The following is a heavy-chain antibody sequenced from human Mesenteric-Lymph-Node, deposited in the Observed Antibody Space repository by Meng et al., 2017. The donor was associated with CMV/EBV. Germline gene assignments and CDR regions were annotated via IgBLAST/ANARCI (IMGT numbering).Heavy chain of an antibody. CDR1: GFTFDDYA. D-gene: IGHD2-2*02. V-gene: IGHV3-30-3*01. CDR2: ISYDGSKK. Sequence: GESLKISCTASGFTFDDYAMPWVRQAPGKGPEWVAVISYDGSKKFYADSVKGRFTISRDNSNNTLYLQMNSLRPEDAAVYSCARDHCSSTGCYKGNWFDPWGQGTLVTVSS. CDR3: ARDHCSSTGCYKGNWFDP. J-gene: IGHJ5*02.